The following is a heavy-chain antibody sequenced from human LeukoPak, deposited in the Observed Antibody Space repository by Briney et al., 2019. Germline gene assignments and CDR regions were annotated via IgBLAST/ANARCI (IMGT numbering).Heavy chain of an antibody. V-gene: IGHV3-64*01. CDR3: ARVQPGYTFDY. CDR1: GFTFSSYA. D-gene: IGHD2-2*02. J-gene: IGHJ4*02. Sequence: PGGSLRLSCAASGFTFSSYAMHWVRQAPGKGLEYVSAISSNGGSTYYANSVKGRFTISRDNSKNTLYFQMGSLRAEDMAVYYCARVQPGYTFDYWGQGTLVTVSS. CDR2: ISSNGGST.